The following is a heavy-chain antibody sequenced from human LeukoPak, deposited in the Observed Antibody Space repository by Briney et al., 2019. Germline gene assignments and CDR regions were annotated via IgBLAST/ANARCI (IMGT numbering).Heavy chain of an antibody. CDR3: ARAPRTTGYFDY. CDR1: GFTVSSNY. Sequence: GGSLRLSCAASGFTVSSNYMSWVRQAPGKGLEWVSAISGSGGSTYYADSVKGRFTISRDNSKNTLYLQMNSLRAKDTAVYYCARAPRTTGYFDYWGQGTLVTVSS. J-gene: IGHJ4*02. D-gene: IGHD1-1*01. CDR2: ISGSGGST. V-gene: IGHV3-23*01.